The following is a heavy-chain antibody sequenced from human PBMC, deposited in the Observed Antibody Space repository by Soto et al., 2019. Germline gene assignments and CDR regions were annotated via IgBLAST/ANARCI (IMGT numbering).Heavy chain of an antibody. J-gene: IGHJ4*02. CDR2: IYYSGST. CDR3: ARHKYDFWSGYHLYYFDY. V-gene: IGHV4-59*08. Sequence: SETLSLTCTVSGGSISSYYWSWIRQPPGKGLEWIGYIYYSGSTNYNPSLKSRVTISVDTSKNQFSLKLGSVTAADTAVYYCARHKYDFWSGYHLYYFDYWGQGTLVTVSS. CDR1: GGSISSYY. D-gene: IGHD3-3*01.